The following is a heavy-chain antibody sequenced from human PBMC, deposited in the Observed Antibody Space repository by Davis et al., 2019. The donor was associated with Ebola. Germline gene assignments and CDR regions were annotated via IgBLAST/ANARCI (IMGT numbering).Heavy chain of an antibody. CDR1: GVSLNSGDYY. Sequence: MPSETLSLTCTVSGVSLNSGDYYWSWVRQLPGKGLEWIGFIYTSGSAYYNPSLESQVNISLDTSKSHFSLKLNSVTAADTAVYYCARHGEEYLDYWGQGTLVTVSS. V-gene: IGHV4-31*01. J-gene: IGHJ4*02. CDR2: IYTSGSA. CDR3: ARHGEEYLDY. D-gene: IGHD3-10*01.